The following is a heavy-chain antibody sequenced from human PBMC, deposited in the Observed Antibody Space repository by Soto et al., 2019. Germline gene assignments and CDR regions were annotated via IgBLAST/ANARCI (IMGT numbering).Heavy chain of an antibody. CDR1: GGTFSSHA. V-gene: IGHV1-69*01. CDR2: IIPIFGTA. D-gene: IGHD2-15*01. CDR3: AREGASGTHICY. Sequence: QVQLVQSGAEVKKPGSSVKVSCKASGGTFSSHAISGVRQAPRQGLEWMGGIIPIFGTANYAQKFQGRVTITAAESTSTAYMELSSLRFEAADVYYCAREGASGTHICYWGQGTLVTVSS. J-gene: IGHJ4*02.